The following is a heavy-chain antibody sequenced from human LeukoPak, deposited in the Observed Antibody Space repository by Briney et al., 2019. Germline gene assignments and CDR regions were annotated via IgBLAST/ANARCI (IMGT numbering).Heavy chain of an antibody. J-gene: IGHJ4*02. CDR3: ARVGVGLKFDY. Sequence: SETLSLTCTVSGGSISSSSYYWSWIRQPPGKGLEWIGYIYYSGSTYYNPSLKSRVTISVDTSKNQFSLKLSSVTAADTAVYYCARVGVGLKFDYWGQGTLVTVSS. D-gene: IGHD1-26*01. V-gene: IGHV4-30-4*01. CDR2: IYYSGST. CDR1: GGSISSSSYY.